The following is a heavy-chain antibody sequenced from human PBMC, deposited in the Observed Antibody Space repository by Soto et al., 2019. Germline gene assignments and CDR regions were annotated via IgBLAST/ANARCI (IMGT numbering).Heavy chain of an antibody. J-gene: IGHJ6*02. D-gene: IGHD3-9*01. V-gene: IGHV3-33*01. CDR3: ARDRLRYFDWLYPAYYYGMDV. CDR1: GFTFSSYG. Sequence: PGGSLRLSCAASGFTFSSYGMHWVRQAPGKGLEWVAVIWYDGSNKYYADSVKGRFTISRDNSKNTLYLQMNSLRAEDTAVYYCARDRLRYFDWLYPAYYYGMDVWGQGTTVTVSS. CDR2: IWYDGSNK.